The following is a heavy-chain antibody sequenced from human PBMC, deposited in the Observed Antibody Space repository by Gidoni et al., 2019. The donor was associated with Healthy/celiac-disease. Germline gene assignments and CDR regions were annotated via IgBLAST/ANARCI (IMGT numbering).Heavy chain of an antibody. V-gene: IGHV5-51*01. J-gene: IGHJ3*02. CDR2: IYPGDSDT. CDR3: ARPSPNRYYYDSSGSPRGLDAFDI. Sequence: EVQLVQSGAEVQKPGESLKISCKGSGYSFTSYWIGWVRPMPGKGLEWMGIIYPGDSDTRYSPSFQGQVTISADKSISTAYLQWSSLKASDTTMYYCARPSPNRYYYDSSGSPRGLDAFDIWGQGTMVTVSS. D-gene: IGHD3-22*01. CDR1: GYSFTSYW.